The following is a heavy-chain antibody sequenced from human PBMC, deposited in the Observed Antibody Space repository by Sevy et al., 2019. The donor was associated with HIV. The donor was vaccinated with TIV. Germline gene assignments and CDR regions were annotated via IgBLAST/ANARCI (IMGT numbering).Heavy chain of an antibody. CDR2: IQYNGNYI. D-gene: IGHD2-2*02. V-gene: IGHV3-30*02. CDR1: GFTFRSYG. CDR3: ARDVLRQGSCSGTNCYKNLDL. J-gene: IGHJ5*02. Sequence: GSLRLSCVASGFTFRSYGMHWVRLAPGKGLQWVAFIQYNGNYIYYADSVKGRFTISRDNSKNTLYLQMDSLRPEDTAVYYCARDVLRQGSCSGTNCYKNLDLWGQGIQVTVSS.